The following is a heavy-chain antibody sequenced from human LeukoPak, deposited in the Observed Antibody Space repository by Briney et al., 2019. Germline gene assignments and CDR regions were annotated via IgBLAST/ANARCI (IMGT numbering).Heavy chain of an antibody. J-gene: IGHJ5*02. D-gene: IGHD6-19*01. CDR1: GYTFTSYY. CDR2: INPSGGST. V-gene: IGHV1-46*01. Sequence: GASVKVSCKASGYTFTSYYMHWVRQAPGQGLEWMGIINPSGGSTSYAQKFQGRVTMTTDTSTSTVYMELSSLRSEDTAVYCCARHHGGYSSGSWFDPWGQGTLVTVSS. CDR3: ARHHGGYSSGSWFDP.